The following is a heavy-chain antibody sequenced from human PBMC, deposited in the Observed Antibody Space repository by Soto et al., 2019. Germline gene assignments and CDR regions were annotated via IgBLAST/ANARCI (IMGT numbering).Heavy chain of an antibody. Sequence: GGSLRLSCAASVFTFSYAWMIWVRQAPGKGLEWVGRIRSKTDGGTTDSVAPVKGRFAISRDDSKNTVYLQMNSLKTEDTAVYFCTTDNFYESSGYYYGRFGFWGQGALVTVSS. D-gene: IGHD3-22*01. CDR1: VFTFSYAW. J-gene: IGHJ4*02. CDR3: TTDNFYESSGYYYGRFGF. CDR2: IRSKTDGGTT. V-gene: IGHV3-15*01.